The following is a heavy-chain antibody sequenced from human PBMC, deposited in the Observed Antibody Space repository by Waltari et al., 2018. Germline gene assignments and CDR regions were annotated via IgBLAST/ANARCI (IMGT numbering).Heavy chain of an antibody. D-gene: IGHD1-26*01. CDR3: ARDEWYGGYFFDL. Sequence: EGQLLESGGGLVQPAGSLRISCAASGFTFRDYAMHWVRQAPGKGLECVSSVSDSGETTHYEDSVRGRFTISRDNSKNTLYLQMNGLRVEDTAIYFCARDEWYGGYFFDLWGQGTLVTVSS. V-gene: IGHV3-23*01. J-gene: IGHJ4*02. CDR1: GFTFRDYA. CDR2: VSDSGETT.